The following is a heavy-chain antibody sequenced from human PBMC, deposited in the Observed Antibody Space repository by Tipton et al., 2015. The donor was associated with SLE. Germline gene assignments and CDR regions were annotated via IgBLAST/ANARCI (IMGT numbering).Heavy chain of an antibody. Sequence: SLRLSCAASGFTFSNYWMSWVRQAAGKGLAWVASIKQDGSEKYYVDSLTGRFTISKDNAKNSVYLQMNSLRAEDTAVYYCVRGASIGYYYFDYWGLGTLVTVSS. D-gene: IGHD2-15*01. V-gene: IGHV3-7*01. CDR1: GFTFSNYW. CDR3: VRGASIGYYYFDY. CDR2: IKQDGSEK. J-gene: IGHJ4*02.